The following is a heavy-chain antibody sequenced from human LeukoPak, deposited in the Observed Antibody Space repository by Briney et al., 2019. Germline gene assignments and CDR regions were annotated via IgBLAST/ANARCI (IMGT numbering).Heavy chain of an antibody. CDR2: INAGNGDT. CDR1: GYTFTSYA. V-gene: IGHV1-3*01. CDR3: ARDSSGSYFDY. Sequence: ASVKVSCKASGYTFTSYAMHWVRQAPGQRLEWMGWINAGNGDTKYSQKFQGRVTITRDTSASTAYMELSSLRSEDTAVYYCARDSSGSYFDYWGQGTLVTVSS. D-gene: IGHD1-26*01. J-gene: IGHJ4*02.